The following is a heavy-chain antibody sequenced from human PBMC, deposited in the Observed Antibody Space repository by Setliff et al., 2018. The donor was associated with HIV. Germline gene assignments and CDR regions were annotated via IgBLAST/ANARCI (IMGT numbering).Heavy chain of an antibody. CDR1: GDSLAGSHYS. CDR3: ARLGDNSDWRSNYFFYYIDV. D-gene: IGHD3-22*01. V-gene: IGHV4-39*01. Sequence: PSETLSLTCTVSGDSLAGSHYSWGWVRQPPGQGLEWLGNLFHTGSPYFNPSLKSRLTMSVDTSKNQFSLSLISMTAADSAVYYCARLGDNSDWRSNYFFYYIDVWGKGTTVTVSS. CDR2: LFHTGSP. J-gene: IGHJ6*03.